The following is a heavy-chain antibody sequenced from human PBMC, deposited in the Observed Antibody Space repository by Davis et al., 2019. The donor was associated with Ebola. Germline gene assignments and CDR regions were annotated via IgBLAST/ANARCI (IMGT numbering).Heavy chain of an antibody. CDR1: GNTISTYT. D-gene: IGHD5-12*01. CDR2: IIPLFGTT. V-gene: IGHV1-69*06. CDR3: AGPSGYDPDP. Sequence: AASVKVSCKASGNTISTYTIDWVRQAPGQGLEWMGGIIPLFGTTNYAQKFRGRVMITADKSTRIAYMELNSLTSEDTAVYYCAGPSGYDPDPWGQGTLVTVSS. J-gene: IGHJ5*02.